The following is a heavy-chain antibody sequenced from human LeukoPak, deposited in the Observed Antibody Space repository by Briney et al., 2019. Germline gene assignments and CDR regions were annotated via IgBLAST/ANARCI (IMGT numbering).Heavy chain of an antibody. CDR2: IYTSGST. Sequence: SQTLSLTCTVSGGSISSGSYYWSWIRQPAGKGLEGIGRIYTSGSTNYNPSLKSRVTISVDTSKNQFSLKLSSVTAADTAVYYCARESPRIAAAGLVDYWGQGTLVTVSS. V-gene: IGHV4-61*02. CDR3: ARESPRIAAAGLVDY. J-gene: IGHJ4*02. D-gene: IGHD6-13*01. CDR1: GGSISSGSYY.